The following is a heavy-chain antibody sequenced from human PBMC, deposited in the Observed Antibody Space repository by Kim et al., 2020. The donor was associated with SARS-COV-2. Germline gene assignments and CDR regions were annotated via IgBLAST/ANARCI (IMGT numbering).Heavy chain of an antibody. D-gene: IGHD6-19*01. CDR3: ARGSAGSTSYLFDY. V-gene: IGHV4-34*01. J-gene: IGHJ4*02. CDR1: GGSFSGYY. CDR2: INHSGST. Sequence: SETLSLTCAVYGGSFSGYYWSWIRQPPGKGLEWIGEINHSGSTNYNPSLKSRVTISVDTSKNQFSLKLSSVTAADTAVYYCARGSAGSTSYLFDYWGQGTLVTVSS.